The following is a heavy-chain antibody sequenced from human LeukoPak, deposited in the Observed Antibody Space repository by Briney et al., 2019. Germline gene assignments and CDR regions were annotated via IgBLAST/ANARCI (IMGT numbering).Heavy chain of an antibody. CDR1: GVSISTDY. CDR2: IHYSGST. CDR3: AREASGTGY. Sequence: SETLSLTCTVSGVSISTDYWTWVRQPPGKRLAWIGYIHYSGSTTYNPSLQSRVTISIDTSKNQFSLRLTSVTSADTAVYYGAREASGTGYWGQGGLVTVSS. J-gene: IGHJ4*02. V-gene: IGHV4-59*01. D-gene: IGHD6-19*01.